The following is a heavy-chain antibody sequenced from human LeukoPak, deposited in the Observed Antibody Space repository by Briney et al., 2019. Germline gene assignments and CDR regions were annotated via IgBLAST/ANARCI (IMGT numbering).Heavy chain of an antibody. D-gene: IGHD2-21*02. Sequence: ASVKVSCKASGYTFTSYYMHWVRQAPGQGLEWMGIINPSGGSTSYAQKFQGRVTMTRDTSTSTVYMGLSSLRSEDTAVYYCAREVSCGGDCYSSGMDVWGQGTTVTVSS. CDR2: INPSGGST. CDR3: AREVSCGGDCYSSGMDV. V-gene: IGHV1-46*01. CDR1: GYTFTSYY. J-gene: IGHJ6*02.